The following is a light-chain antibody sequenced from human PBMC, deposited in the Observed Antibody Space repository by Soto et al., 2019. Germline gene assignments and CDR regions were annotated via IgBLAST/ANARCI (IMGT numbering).Light chain of an antibody. J-gene: IGLJ2*01. CDR3: SSFTISRNTVI. CDR2: NVY. Sequence: QSALTQPASVSGSPGQSITISCTGTSSDVGAFNFVSWHQQHPGKAPKLMIYNVYDRPSGVSYRFSGSKYGNTASLTISGLQGEDEADYYCSSFTISRNTVIFGGGTKVTVL. V-gene: IGLV2-14*03. CDR1: SSDVGAFNF.